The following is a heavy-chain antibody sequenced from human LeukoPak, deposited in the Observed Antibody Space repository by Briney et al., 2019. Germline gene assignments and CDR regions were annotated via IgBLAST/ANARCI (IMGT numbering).Heavy chain of an antibody. Sequence: SETLSLTCTVSGGSISSYYWSWIRQPPGKGPEWIGYIYYSGSTNYNPSLKSRVTISVDTSKNQFSLKLSSVTAADTAVYYCARTLDWSGRYFDYWGQGTLVTVSS. V-gene: IGHV4-59*01. CDR2: IYYSGST. D-gene: IGHD3-3*01. CDR3: ARTLDWSGRYFDY. CDR1: GGSISSYY. J-gene: IGHJ4*02.